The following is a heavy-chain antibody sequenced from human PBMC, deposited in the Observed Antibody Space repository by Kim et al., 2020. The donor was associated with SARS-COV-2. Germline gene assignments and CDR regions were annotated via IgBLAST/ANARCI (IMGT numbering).Heavy chain of an antibody. Sequence: ASVKVSCKASGYTFTSYGISWVRQAPGQGLEWMGWISAYNGNTNYAQKLQGRVTMTTDTSTSTAYMELRSLRSDDTAVYYCARGIAAARSYWYFDLWGRGTLVTVSS. CDR2: ISAYNGNT. D-gene: IGHD6-13*01. V-gene: IGHV1-18*01. J-gene: IGHJ2*01. CDR1: GYTFTSYG. CDR3: ARGIAAARSYWYFDL.